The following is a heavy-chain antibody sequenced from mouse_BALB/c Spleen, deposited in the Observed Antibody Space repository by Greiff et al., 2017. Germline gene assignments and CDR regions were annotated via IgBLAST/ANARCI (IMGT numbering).Heavy chain of an antibody. Sequence: QVQLQQSGPELVKPGASVRISCKASGYTFTSYYIHWVKQRPGQGLEWIGWIYPGNVNTKYNEKFKGKATLTADKSSSTAYMQLSSLTSEDSAVYFCARSYRPYAMDYWGQGTSVTVSS. CDR2: IYPGNVNT. D-gene: IGHD2-14*01. CDR1: GYTFTSYY. J-gene: IGHJ4*01. V-gene: IGHV1S56*01. CDR3: ARSYRPYAMDY.